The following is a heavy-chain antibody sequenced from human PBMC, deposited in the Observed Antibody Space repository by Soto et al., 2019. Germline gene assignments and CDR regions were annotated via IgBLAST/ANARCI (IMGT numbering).Heavy chain of an antibody. D-gene: IGHD2-15*01. Sequence: EVQLVESGGGLVQPGGSLKLSCAASGFTFSDSAMHWVRQASGEGLEWIGRIRSKANSYATLYAASVKGRFTISRDDSTNTTYLQMNSLKPEDTAVYYCTRPCSGGSCFYYYGMDVWGQGTTVTVSS. CDR2: IRSKANSYAT. V-gene: IGHV3-73*02. CDR3: TRPCSGGSCFYYYGMDV. J-gene: IGHJ6*02. CDR1: GFTFSDSA.